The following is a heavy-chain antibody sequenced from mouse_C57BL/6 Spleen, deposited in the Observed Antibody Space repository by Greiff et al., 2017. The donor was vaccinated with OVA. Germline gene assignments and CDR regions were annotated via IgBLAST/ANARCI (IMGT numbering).Heavy chain of an antibody. D-gene: IGHD1-1*01. Sequence: QVQLQQPGTELVKPGASVKLSCKASGYTFTSYWMHWVKQRPGQGLEWIGNINPSNVGTNYNEKFKSKATLTVDKSSSTAYMQLSSLTSEDSAVYYCARLSYHGSRGDAMDYWGQGTSVTVSS. J-gene: IGHJ4*01. CDR1: GYTFTSYW. V-gene: IGHV1-53*01. CDR2: INPSNVGT. CDR3: ARLSYHGSRGDAMDY.